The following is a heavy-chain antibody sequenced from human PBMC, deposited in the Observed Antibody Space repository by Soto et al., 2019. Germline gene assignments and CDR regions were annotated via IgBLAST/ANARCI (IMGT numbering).Heavy chain of an antibody. Sequence: QVQLVQSGAEVKKPGASVKVSCKASGYTFTSYDINWVRQATGQGLEWMGWMNPNSGNTGYAQKFQDRIITTRNTTISTAYMELSSLRSEDTAVYYCARGGKYQLLGKNWFDPWSQGTLVTVSS. V-gene: IGHV1-8*01. CDR1: GYTFTSYD. CDR2: MNPNSGNT. D-gene: IGHD2-2*01. CDR3: ARGGKYQLLGKNWFDP. J-gene: IGHJ5*02.